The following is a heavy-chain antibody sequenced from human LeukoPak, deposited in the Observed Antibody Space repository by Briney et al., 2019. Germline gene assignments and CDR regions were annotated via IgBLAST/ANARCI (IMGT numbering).Heavy chain of an antibody. D-gene: IGHD5-12*01. CDR3: ARSYSGYRKYYYYYMDV. Sequence: PSGTLSLTCAVSGGSISSSNWWSWVRQPPGKGLEWIGEIYHSGSTNYNPSLKSRVTISVDKSKNQFSLKLSSVTAADTAVYYCARSYSGYRKYYYYYMDVWGKGTTVTVSS. V-gene: IGHV4-4*02. CDR1: GGSISSSNW. J-gene: IGHJ6*03. CDR2: IYHSGST.